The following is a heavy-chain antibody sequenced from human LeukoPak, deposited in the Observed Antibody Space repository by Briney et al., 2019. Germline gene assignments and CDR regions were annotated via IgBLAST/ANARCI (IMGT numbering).Heavy chain of an antibody. J-gene: IGHJ6*03. CDR2: ISSSSSTI. CDR3: ARVEGCSSTSCYLSPNYYYYYMDV. D-gene: IGHD2-2*01. V-gene: IGHV3-48*04. Sequence: GGSLRLSCAVSGFTFSSYSMNWVRQAPGKGLEWVSYISSSSSTIHYADSVKGRYTISRDNAMNSLYLQMNSLRAEDTAVYYCARVEGCSSTSCYLSPNYYYYYMDVWGKGTTVTISS. CDR1: GFTFSSYS.